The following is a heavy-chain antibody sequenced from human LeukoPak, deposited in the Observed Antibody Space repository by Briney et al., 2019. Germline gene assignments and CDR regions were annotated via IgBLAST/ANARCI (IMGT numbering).Heavy chain of an antibody. CDR1: GFTFSSYT. D-gene: IGHD2-15*01. CDR2: ISSSTSYI. CDR3: ARDPTPRYCSGGSCYTHYGMDV. V-gene: IGHV3-21*03. Sequence: PGGSLRLSCAASGFTFSSYTMNWVRQAPGKGPEWVSSISSSTSYIYYADSVKGRLTISRDNAKNSLYLQMNSLRAEDTAIYYCARDPTPRYCSGGSCYTHYGMDVWGQGTTVTVSS. J-gene: IGHJ6*02.